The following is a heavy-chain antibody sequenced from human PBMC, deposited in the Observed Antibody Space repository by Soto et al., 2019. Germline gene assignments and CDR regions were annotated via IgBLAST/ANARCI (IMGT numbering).Heavy chain of an antibody. Sequence: SETLSLTCTVSGGSISSYYWSWIRQPPGKGLEWIGYIYYSGSTDYNPSLKSRVTISVDTSKNQFSLKLSSVTAADTAVYYCARGNNVLLWFGELTYNWFDPWGQGTLVTVSS. CDR1: GGSISSYY. D-gene: IGHD3-10*01. J-gene: IGHJ5*02. V-gene: IGHV4-59*01. CDR2: IYYSGST. CDR3: ARGNNVLLWFGELTYNWFDP.